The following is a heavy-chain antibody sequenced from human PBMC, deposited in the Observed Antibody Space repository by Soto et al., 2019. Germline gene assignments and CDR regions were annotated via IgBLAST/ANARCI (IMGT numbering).Heavy chain of an antibody. CDR2: IYNGGST. D-gene: IGHD3-3*01. CDR1: CETGGSVGFH. J-gene: IGHJ4*02. CDR3: ARAPDGLDKISYVDY. V-gene: IGHV4-30-4*01. Sequence: SEPLCVRCTVACETGGSVGFHWALIRRPPGKGLEWIGYIYNGGSTYYRPSLESRMHMSLDATRNHYSLRLTSVTAADTAVYFCARAPDGLDKISYVDYWGQGNLFT.